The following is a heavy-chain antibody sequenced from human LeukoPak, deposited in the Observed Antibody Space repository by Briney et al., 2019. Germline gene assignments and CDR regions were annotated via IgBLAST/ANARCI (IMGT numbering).Heavy chain of an antibody. Sequence: NPSQTLSLTCTVSGGSISSGDYYWSWIRQPPGKGLEWIGYIYYSGSTYYNPSLKTRVTISVDTSKNQFSLKLSSVTAADTAVYYCARSTRYYGSGSYYSDYWGQGTLVTVSS. CDR3: ARSTRYYGSGSYYSDY. CDR1: GGSISSGDYY. CDR2: IYYSGST. V-gene: IGHV4-30-4*01. D-gene: IGHD3-10*01. J-gene: IGHJ4*02.